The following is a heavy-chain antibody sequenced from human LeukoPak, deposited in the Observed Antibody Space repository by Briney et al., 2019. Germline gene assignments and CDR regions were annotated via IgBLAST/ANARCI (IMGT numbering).Heavy chain of an antibody. J-gene: IGHJ4*02. CDR1: GFTVSTNY. CDR2: IYSGGST. V-gene: IGHV3-53*05. Sequence: GGSLRLSCAASGFTVSTNYMSWVRQAPGKGLEWVSIIYSGGSTYYAGSVKGRFTIFRDNSKNSLYLQMNSLRTEDTALYYCTKEHSSGWPTIDCWGQGTLVTVSS. CDR3: TKEHSSGWPTIDC. D-gene: IGHD6-19*01.